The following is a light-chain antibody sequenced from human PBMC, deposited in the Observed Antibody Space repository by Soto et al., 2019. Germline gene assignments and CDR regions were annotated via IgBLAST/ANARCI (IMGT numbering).Light chain of an antibody. J-gene: IGLJ2*01. Sequence: QSVLTQPPSASGTPGQRVTISCSGSSSNIGSNTVNWYQQLPGTAPKLLIYSNNQRPSGVPDRCSGSKSGTSDSLAISGLQSEDEDDYYCAAWDDSLNVVVFGGGTKLTVL. CDR1: SSNIGSNT. CDR2: SNN. CDR3: AAWDDSLNVVV. V-gene: IGLV1-44*01.